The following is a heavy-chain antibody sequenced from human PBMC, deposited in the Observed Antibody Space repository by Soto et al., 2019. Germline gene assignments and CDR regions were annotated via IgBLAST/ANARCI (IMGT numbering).Heavy chain of an antibody. Sequence: SETLSLTCTVSGGSISSGDYYWSWIRQPPGKGLEWIGYIYYSGSTYYNPSLKSRVTISVDTSKNQFSLKLSSVTAADTAVYYCARLVWSYGTWFDPWGQGTLVTVSS. CDR1: GGSISSGDYY. CDR3: ARLVWSYGTWFDP. CDR2: IYYSGST. V-gene: IGHV4-30-4*01. J-gene: IGHJ5*02. D-gene: IGHD5-18*01.